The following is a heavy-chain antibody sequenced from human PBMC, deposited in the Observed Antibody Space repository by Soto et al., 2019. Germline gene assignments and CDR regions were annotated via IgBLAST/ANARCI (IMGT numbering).Heavy chain of an antibody. D-gene: IGHD3-3*01. Sequence: EVQLLESGGGLVQPGGSLRLSCAASGFPFGSHAMSWVRQAPGKGLEGVSLVSGNGGTTNYADSVKGRFTISRDNSQKTLYLQMNSLRAEDTAIYYCAKGKAHTLFGVDTLFDYWGQGTLVTVSS. J-gene: IGHJ4*02. V-gene: IGHV3-23*01. CDR3: AKGKAHTLFGVDTLFDY. CDR2: VSGNGGTT. CDR1: GFPFGSHA.